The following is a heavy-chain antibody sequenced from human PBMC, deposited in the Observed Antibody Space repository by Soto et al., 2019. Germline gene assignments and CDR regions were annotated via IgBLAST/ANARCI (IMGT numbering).Heavy chain of an antibody. CDR3: TRLLSDAFDI. Sequence: LRLSCAASGFTFSGSAMHWVRQASGKGLEWVGRIRSKGNSYATAYAASVKGRFTISRDDSKNTAYLQMNSLKTEDTAVYYCTRLLSDAFDIWGQGTMVTVSS. CDR2: IRSKGNSYAT. V-gene: IGHV3-73*01. CDR1: GFTFSGSA. J-gene: IGHJ3*02.